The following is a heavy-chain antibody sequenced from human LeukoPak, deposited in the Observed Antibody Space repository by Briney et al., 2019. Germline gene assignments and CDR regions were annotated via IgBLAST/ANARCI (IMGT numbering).Heavy chain of an antibody. J-gene: IGHJ4*02. V-gene: IGHV3-7*01. Sequence: GGSVRLSCAASGFTFSSYCMSWVRQAPGKGLEWVGRIKQKGSEKYYVDSVKGRFTMSRNNAKNTVYLQLNSLRAEDTAVYYCARDVQDDYVWGSYRYWDYWGQGTLVTVSS. CDR2: IKQKGSEK. D-gene: IGHD3-16*02. CDR1: GFTFSSYC. CDR3: ARDVQDDYVWGSYRYWDY.